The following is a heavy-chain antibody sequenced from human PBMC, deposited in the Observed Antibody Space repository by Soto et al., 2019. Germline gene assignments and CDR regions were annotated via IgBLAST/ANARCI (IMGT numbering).Heavy chain of an antibody. CDR3: AREPDL. CDR2: INHSGGT. CDR1: GGSFSGYY. J-gene: IGHJ4*02. Sequence: QVHLQQWGAGLLKPSETLSRTCTVYGGSFSGYYWSWIRQRPGKGLEWIGEINHSGGTNYNPSLKSRVTISVDTSKNHFSLRLTSVTAADTAVYYCAREPDLWGQGTLVTVSS. V-gene: IGHV4-34*01. D-gene: IGHD3-3*01.